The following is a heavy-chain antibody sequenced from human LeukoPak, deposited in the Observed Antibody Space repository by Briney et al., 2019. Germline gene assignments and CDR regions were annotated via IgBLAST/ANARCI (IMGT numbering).Heavy chain of an antibody. CDR1: GFTFSSYA. Sequence: PGGSLRLSCAASGFTFSSYAMHWVRQAPGKGLEWVAVISYDGSNKYYADSVKGRFTISRDNSKNTLYLQMDSLRAEYTAVYYCARDVRTGGFDYWGQGTLVTVSS. J-gene: IGHJ4*02. V-gene: IGHV3-30-3*01. CDR3: ARDVRTGGFDY. CDR2: ISYDGSNK. D-gene: IGHD3-10*02.